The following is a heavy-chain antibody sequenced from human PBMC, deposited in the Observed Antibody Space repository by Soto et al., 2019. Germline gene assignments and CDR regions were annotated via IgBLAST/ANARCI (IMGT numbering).Heavy chain of an antibody. J-gene: IGHJ4*02. CDR3: ARAEKYYYDSSGYYQRD. Sequence: EVQLVETGGGLIQPGGSLRLSCAASGFTVSSHYMSWVRQAPGKGLEWVSVIYSGGSTYYADSVKGRFTISRDNSKNTLYLQMNSLRAEDTAVYYCARAEKYYYDSSGYYQRDGGQGTLVTVSS. CDR1: GFTVSSHY. CDR2: IYSGGST. V-gene: IGHV3-53*02. D-gene: IGHD3-22*01.